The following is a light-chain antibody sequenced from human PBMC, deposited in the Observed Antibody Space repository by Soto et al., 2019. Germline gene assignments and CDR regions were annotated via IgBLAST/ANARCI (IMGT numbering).Light chain of an antibody. CDR2: SNN. CDR1: SSNIGSNT. J-gene: IGLJ2*01. CDR3: AAWDDSLNGPNVV. Sequence: QSVLTQPPSASGTPGQRVTISCSGSSSNIGSNTVNWYQQLPGTAPKLLIYSNNQRPSGVPDRFSGSKSGTSAFLAISGLQSEDEADYYCAAWDDSLNGPNVVFGGGTKLTVL. V-gene: IGLV1-44*01.